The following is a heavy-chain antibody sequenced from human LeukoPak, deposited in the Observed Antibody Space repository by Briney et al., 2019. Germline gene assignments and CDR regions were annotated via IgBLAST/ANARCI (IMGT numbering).Heavy chain of an antibody. D-gene: IGHD3-10*01. CDR2: INPNSGGT. J-gene: IGHJ5*02. V-gene: IGHV1-2*04. CDR1: GGTFSSYG. CDR3: ARGRGGITMVRGSIRGKSNWFDP. Sequence: GSSVKVSCTASGGTFSSYGISWVRQAPGQGLEWMGWINPNSGGTNYAQKFQGWVTMTRDTSISTAYMELSRLRSDDTAVYYCARGRGGITMVRGSIRGKSNWFDPWGQGTLVTVSS.